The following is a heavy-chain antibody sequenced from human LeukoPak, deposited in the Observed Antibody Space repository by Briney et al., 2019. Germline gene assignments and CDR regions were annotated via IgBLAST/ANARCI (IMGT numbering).Heavy chain of an antibody. V-gene: IGHV3-23*01. D-gene: IGHD6-19*01. CDR3: AKVYTTGWSYFDY. Sequence: GGSLRLSCAASGFTFRTFAMSWVRRAPGKGLEWVSGFSDNSGSTYYADSVKGRFTISRDNSKDTLYLQMDGLRAEDTAIYYCAKVYTTGWSYFDYWAQGILVTVSS. CDR2: FSDNSGST. J-gene: IGHJ4*01. CDR1: GFTFRTFA.